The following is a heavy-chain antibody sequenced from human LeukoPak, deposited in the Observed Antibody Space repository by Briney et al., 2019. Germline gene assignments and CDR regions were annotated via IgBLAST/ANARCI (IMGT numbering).Heavy chain of an antibody. CDR1: GYTFTSYD. V-gene: IGHV1-8*01. D-gene: IGHD3-22*01. CDR2: MNPNSGNT. CDR3: ARGPVGGKYYYDSSGYLH. J-gene: IGHJ4*02. Sequence: ASVKVSCKASGYTFTSYDINWVRQATGQGLEWMGWMNPNSGNTGYAQKLQGRVTMTTDTSTSTAYMELRSLRSDDTAVYYCARGPVGGKYYYDSSGYLHWGQGTLVTVSS.